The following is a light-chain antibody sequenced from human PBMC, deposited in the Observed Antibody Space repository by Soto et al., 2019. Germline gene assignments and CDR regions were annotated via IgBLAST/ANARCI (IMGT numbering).Light chain of an antibody. CDR2: GAS. CDR1: QSVRSN. J-gene: IGKJ4*01. Sequence: VLTQYTATLSVSPGERVTLSCRASQSVRSNSAWYQQKPGQAPRLLIFGASTRATNIPARFSGSGSGTEFTLTISSLQSEDFAVYYCQQYINWHQLTFGGGTKVDIK. V-gene: IGKV3-15*01. CDR3: QQYINWHQLT.